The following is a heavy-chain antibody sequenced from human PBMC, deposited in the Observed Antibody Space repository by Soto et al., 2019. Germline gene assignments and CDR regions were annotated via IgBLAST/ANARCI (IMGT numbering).Heavy chain of an antibody. D-gene: IGHD2-15*01. V-gene: IGHV3-21*01. J-gene: IGHJ6*02. CDR3: VRDRPPWGVVVVAATHYYYGMDV. CDR1: GFTFSSYS. CDR2: ISSSSSYI. Sequence: PGGSLRLSCAASGFTFSSYSMNWVRQAPGKGLEWVSSISSSSSYIYYADSVKGRFTISRDNAKNSLYLQMNSLRAEDTAVYYCVRDRPPWGVVVVAATHYYYGMDVWGQGTTVTVS.